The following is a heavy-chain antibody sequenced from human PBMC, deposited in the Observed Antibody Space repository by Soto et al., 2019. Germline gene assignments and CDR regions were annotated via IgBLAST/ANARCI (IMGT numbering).Heavy chain of an antibody. CDR1: GGSFSGYY. Sequence: SETLSLTCAVYGGSFSGYYWSWIRQPPGKGLEWIGEINHSGSTNYNPSLKSRVTISVDTSKNQFSLKLSSVTAADTAVYYCARELLWFGELLGDFDYWGQGTLVNVSS. D-gene: IGHD3-10*01. J-gene: IGHJ4*02. V-gene: IGHV4-34*01. CDR3: ARELLWFGELLGDFDY. CDR2: INHSGST.